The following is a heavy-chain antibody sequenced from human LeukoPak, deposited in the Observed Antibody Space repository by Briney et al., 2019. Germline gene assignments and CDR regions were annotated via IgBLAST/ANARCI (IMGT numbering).Heavy chain of an antibody. CDR3: ARDDYGDYGLLDY. CDR1: GGTFSSYA. Sequence: KVSCKASGGTFSSYAIHWVRQAPGKGLEWVAVISYDGTNKYYADSVQGRFTISRDNSKNMLYLQMNSLRVEDTAVYYCARDDYGDYGLLDYWGQGTLVTVSS. CDR2: ISYDGTNK. J-gene: IGHJ4*02. D-gene: IGHD4-17*01. V-gene: IGHV3-30-3*01.